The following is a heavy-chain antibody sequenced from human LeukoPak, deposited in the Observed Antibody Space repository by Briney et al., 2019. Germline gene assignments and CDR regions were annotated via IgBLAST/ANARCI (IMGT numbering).Heavy chain of an antibody. V-gene: IGHV1-18*01. Sequence: ASVKVSCKTSGYTFSNYGITWVRQAPGQGLEWIGWISGYRGDPNYAETFQGRVTLTTDTSTAYMELRRLRSDDTAVYYCAIVHRTTNWNNFDYWGQGTLVTVSS. CDR1: GYTFSNYG. CDR3: AIVHRTTNWNNFDY. CDR2: ISGYRGDP. D-gene: IGHD1/OR15-1a*01. J-gene: IGHJ4*02.